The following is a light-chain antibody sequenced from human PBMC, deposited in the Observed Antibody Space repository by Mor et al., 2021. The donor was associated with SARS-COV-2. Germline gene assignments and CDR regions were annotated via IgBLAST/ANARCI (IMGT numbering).Light chain of an antibody. V-gene: IGKV4-1*01. J-gene: IGKJ2*02. Sequence: TRDSGVPDRFSGSGSGTDFTLTISGLQAEDVAVYYCQQYYISPRTFGQGTKLE. CDR3: QQYYISPRT.